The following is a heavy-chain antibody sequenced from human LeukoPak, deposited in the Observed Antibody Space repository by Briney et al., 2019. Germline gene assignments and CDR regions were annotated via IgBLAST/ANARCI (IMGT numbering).Heavy chain of an antibody. CDR1: GFTFSSYE. Sequence: GGSLRLSCAASGFTFSSYEMHWVRQAPGKGLEWVSYISSSGRTIYYGDSVKGRFTISRDNAKNSLYLQMNSLRAEDTAVYYCARRWEEYFFDYWGQGTLVIVSS. J-gene: IGHJ4*02. CDR2: ISSSGRTI. CDR3: ARRWEEYFFDY. V-gene: IGHV3-48*03. D-gene: IGHD1-26*01.